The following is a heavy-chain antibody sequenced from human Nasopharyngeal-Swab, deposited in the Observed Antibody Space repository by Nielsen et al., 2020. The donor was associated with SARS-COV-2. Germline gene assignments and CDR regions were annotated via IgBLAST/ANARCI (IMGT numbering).Heavy chain of an antibody. CDR1: GYTFTGYY. J-gene: IGHJ5*02. D-gene: IGHD4-17*01. CDR2: INPNSGGT. V-gene: IGHV1-2*06. CDR3: ARDLDGTVTPLGWFDP. Sequence: ASVKVSCKASGYTFTGYYMLWVRQAPGQGLEWMGRINPNSGGTNYAQKFQGRVTMTRDTSISTAYMELSRLRSDDTAVYYCARDLDGTVTPLGWFDPWGQGTLVTVSS.